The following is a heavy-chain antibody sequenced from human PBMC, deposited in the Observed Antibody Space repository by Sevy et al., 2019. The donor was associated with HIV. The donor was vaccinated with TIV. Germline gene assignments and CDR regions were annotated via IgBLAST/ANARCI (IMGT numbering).Heavy chain of an antibody. Sequence: GGSLRLSCAASGFTFSSYAMHWVRQAPGKGLEWVAVISYDGSNKYYADSVKGRFTISRDNSKNTLYLQMNSLRAEDTSEYYCARSGIQLWSEGNYWGQGTLVTVSS. D-gene: IGHD5-18*01. V-gene: IGHV3-30-3*01. CDR1: GFTFSSYA. J-gene: IGHJ4*02. CDR3: ARSGIQLWSEGNY. CDR2: ISYDGSNK.